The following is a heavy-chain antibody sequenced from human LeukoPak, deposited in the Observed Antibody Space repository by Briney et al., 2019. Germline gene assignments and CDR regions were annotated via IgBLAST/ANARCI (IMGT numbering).Heavy chain of an antibody. CDR2: ISGSGGST. CDR3: AKFGEYQLLRPDV. Sequence: PGGSLRLSCAASGFTFSSYWMSWVRQAPGKGLEWVSAISGSGGSTYYADSVKGRFTISRDNSKNTLYLQMNSLRAEDTAVYYCAKFGEYQLLRPDVWGQGTTVTVSS. D-gene: IGHD2-2*01. V-gene: IGHV3-23*01. J-gene: IGHJ6*02. CDR1: GFTFSSYW.